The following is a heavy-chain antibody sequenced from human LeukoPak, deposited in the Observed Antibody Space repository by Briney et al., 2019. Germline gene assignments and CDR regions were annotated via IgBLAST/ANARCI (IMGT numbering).Heavy chain of an antibody. CDR1: GYTFTTYG. Sequence: ASVKVSCKASGYTFTTYGISWVRQAPGQGLEWVGWISADDGNTNYAQTLRGRVTMTRDTSTSTAYMQLSSLRAADTAVYYCARWEYSGYDLVDYWGQGTLVTVSS. V-gene: IGHV1-18*01. CDR2: ISADDGNT. J-gene: IGHJ4*02. D-gene: IGHD5-12*01. CDR3: ARWEYSGYDLVDY.